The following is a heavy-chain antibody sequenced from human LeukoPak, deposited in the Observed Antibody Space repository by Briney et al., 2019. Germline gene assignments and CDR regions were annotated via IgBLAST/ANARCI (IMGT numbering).Heavy chain of an antibody. V-gene: IGHV4-34*01. D-gene: IGHD3-10*01. CDR1: GFTVSSNY. J-gene: IGHJ4*02. CDR2: INHSGST. CDR3: ARCASEITMVRGVIIAIRIFDY. Sequence: GSLRLSCAASGFTVSSNYMSWVRQPPGKGLEWTGEINHSGSTNYNPSLKSRVTISVDTSKNQFSLKLSSVTAADTAVYYCARCASEITMVRGVIIAIRIFDYWGQGTLVTVSS.